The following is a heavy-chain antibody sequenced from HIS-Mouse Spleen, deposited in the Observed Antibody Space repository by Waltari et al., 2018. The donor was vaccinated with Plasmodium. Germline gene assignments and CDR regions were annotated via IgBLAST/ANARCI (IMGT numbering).Heavy chain of an antibody. Sequence: EVQLVESGGGLVKPGGSLRLSCAASGFTFSYYRMHWVRQAPGKGLEWVSSISSSSSYIYYADSVKGRFTISRDNAKNSLYLQMNSLRAEDTAVYYCAREDILTGYYNDYWYFDLWGRGSLVTVSS. CDR1: GFTFSYYR. V-gene: IGHV3-21*01. D-gene: IGHD3-9*01. J-gene: IGHJ2*01. CDR2: ISSSSSYI. CDR3: AREDILTGYYNDYWYFDL.